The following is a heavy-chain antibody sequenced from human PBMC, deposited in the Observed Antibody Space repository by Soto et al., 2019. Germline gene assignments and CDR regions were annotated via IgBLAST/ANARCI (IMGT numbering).Heavy chain of an antibody. V-gene: IGHV1-18*01. CDR1: GYTFTSYG. J-gene: IGHJ6*03. CDR2: SSAYNGNT. Sequence: ASVKVSCKASGYTFTSYGISWVRQAPGQGLEWMGWSSAYNGNTNYAQKLKGRVTMTTDTSTSTAYMKLRSLRSDDTAVYYCARDGGDDDKLELPMKDYYYYYYMDVWGKGTTVTVSS. CDR3: ARDGGDDDKLELPMKDYYYYYYMDV. D-gene: IGHD1-7*01.